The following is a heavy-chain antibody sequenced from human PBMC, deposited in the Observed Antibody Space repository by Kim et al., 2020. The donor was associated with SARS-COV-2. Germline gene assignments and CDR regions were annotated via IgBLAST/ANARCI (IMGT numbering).Heavy chain of an antibody. CDR1: GFAINNYA. CDR2: VSGTLT. D-gene: IGHD2-21*01. V-gene: IGHV3-23*01. Sequence: GGSLRLSCVASGFAINNYAMGWVRQAPGKGLEWVAVSGTLTEYADSVKGRLTISRDNSRNTVYLQMNSLRVDDTATYFCAKAIGDNNYFDSWGQGTLVTVSS. J-gene: IGHJ4*02. CDR3: AKAIGDNNYFDS.